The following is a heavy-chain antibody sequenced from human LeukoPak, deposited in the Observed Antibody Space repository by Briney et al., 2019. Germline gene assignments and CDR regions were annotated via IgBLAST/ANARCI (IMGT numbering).Heavy chain of an antibody. J-gene: IGHJ3*01. CDR3: ARSLLPSAFGF. CDR1: GFTFSSYW. V-gene: IGHV3-7*01. Sequence: GGSLRLSCAASGFTFSSYWMTWVRQGPGKGLEWVANIKPDGSLIYYVDSVKGRFTISRDNAKNSLYLQMNSLRAEDTAAYYCARSLLPSAFGFWGQGTMVTVSS. D-gene: IGHD1-26*01. CDR2: IKPDGSLI.